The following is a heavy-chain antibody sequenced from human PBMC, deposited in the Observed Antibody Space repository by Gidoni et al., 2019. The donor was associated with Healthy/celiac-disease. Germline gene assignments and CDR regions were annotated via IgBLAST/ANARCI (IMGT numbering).Heavy chain of an antibody. V-gene: IGHV3-73*02. J-gene: IGHJ4*02. CDR2: IRRKANSYAT. CDR1: GFTFSGSA. CDR3: TPLYSSSDY. D-gene: IGHD6-6*01. Sequence: EVQLVESGGGLVQPGGSLKLSCAASGFTFSGSAMHWVRQASGKGLEWVGRIRRKANSYATAYAASVKGRFTISRDDSKNTAYLQMNSLKTEDTAVYYCTPLYSSSDYWGQGTLVTVSS.